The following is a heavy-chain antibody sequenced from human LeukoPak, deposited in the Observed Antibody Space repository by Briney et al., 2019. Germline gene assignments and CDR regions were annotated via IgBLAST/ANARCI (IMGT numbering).Heavy chain of an antibody. V-gene: IGHV1-46*01. J-gene: IGHJ6*03. D-gene: IGHD2-15*01. CDR2: ISPSGGST. Sequence: ASVKVSCKAFGYTFTSNYMHWVRQAPGQGPEWMGVISPSGGSTTYAQKFQGRVTLTRDMSTSTDYLELSSLRSEDTAVYYCARTGKKDIVVVVAAYYYMDVWGKGTTVTVSS. CDR3: ARTGKKDIVVVVAAYYYMDV. CDR1: GYTFTSNY.